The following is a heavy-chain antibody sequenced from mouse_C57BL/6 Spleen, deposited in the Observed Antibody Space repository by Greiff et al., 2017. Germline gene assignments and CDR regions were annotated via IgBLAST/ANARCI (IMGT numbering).Heavy chain of an antibody. CDR3: ARWEDSSGPFAY. CDR1: GYTFTDYY. Sequence: QVQLQQSGAELVRPGASVKLSCKASGYTFTDYYINWVKQRPGQGLEWIARIYPGSGNTYYNEKFKGKATLTAEKSSNTAYMQLSSLTSEDSAGYFCARWEDSSGPFAYWGQGTLVTVSA. CDR2: IYPGSGNT. D-gene: IGHD3-2*02. V-gene: IGHV1-76*01. J-gene: IGHJ3*01.